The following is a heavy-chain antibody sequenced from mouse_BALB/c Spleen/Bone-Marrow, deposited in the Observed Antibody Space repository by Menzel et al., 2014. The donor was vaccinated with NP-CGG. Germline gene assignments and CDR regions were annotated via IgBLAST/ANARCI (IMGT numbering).Heavy chain of an antibody. J-gene: IGHJ1*01. V-gene: IGHV1S81*02. Sequence: QVQLQQSGAELVKPGASVKLSCKASGYTFTSYWMHWVKQRPGQGLGWIGEINPSNGRTNYNEKFKSKATLTVDKSSSTAYKQLSSLTSEDSAVYYCAPYYYGSSYGFYWYFDVWGAGTTVTVSS. D-gene: IGHD1-1*01. CDR2: INPSNGRT. CDR3: APYYYGSSYGFYWYFDV. CDR1: GYTFTSYW.